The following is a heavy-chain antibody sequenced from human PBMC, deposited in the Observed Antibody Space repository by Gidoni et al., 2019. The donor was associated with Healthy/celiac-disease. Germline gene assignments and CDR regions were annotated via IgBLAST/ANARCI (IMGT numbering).Heavy chain of an antibody. CDR2: INPNSGGT. CDR1: GYTFPGYY. Sequence: QVQLVQSGAEVKKPGASVKVSCKASGYTFPGYYMHWVRQAPGQGLEWMGWINPNSGGTNYAQKFQGRVTMTRDTSISTAYMELSRLRSDDTAVYYCARVKNYYDSSGCLDYWGQGTLVTVSS. D-gene: IGHD3-22*01. J-gene: IGHJ4*02. V-gene: IGHV1-2*02. CDR3: ARVKNYYDSSGCLDY.